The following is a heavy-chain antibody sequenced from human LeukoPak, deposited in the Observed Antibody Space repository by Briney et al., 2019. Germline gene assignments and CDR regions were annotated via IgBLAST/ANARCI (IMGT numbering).Heavy chain of an antibody. V-gene: IGHV1-18*01. D-gene: IGHD6-13*01. CDR3: AAGQGRKAGTHYYYGMDV. J-gene: IGHJ6*02. Sequence: ASVKVSCKASGYTFTSYGISWVRQAPGQGLEWMGLISAYNGNTNYAQKLQGRVTMTTDTSTSTAYMEMRSLRSDDTAVYYCAAGQGRKAGTHYYYGMDVWGQGTTVTVSS. CDR1: GYTFTSYG. CDR2: ISAYNGNT.